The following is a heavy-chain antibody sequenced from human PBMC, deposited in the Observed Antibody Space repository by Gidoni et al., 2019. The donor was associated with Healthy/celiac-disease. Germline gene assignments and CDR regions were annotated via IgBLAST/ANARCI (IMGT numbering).Heavy chain of an antibody. D-gene: IGHD3-10*01. CDR2: ISSSSSYI. CDR3: ARAGYYGSGSYLSSAFDI. CDR1: GFTFSSNS. Sequence: EVQLVEFGGGLVKPGGWRRLSCSAAGFTFSSNSRNWVRQAPGKGLEWVSSISSSSSYIYYADSVKGRFTISRDNAKNSLYLQMNSLRAEDTAVYYCARAGYYGSGSYLSSAFDIWGQGTMVTVSS. J-gene: IGHJ3*02. V-gene: IGHV3-21*01.